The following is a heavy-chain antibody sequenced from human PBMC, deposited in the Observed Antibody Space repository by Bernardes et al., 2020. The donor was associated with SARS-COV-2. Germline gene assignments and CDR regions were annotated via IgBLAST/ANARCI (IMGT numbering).Heavy chain of an antibody. CDR3: ARGFDY. CDR2: IYYSGST. J-gene: IGHJ4*02. Sequence: SETLSLTCTVSGGSISSANWWSWVRQPPGKGLEWIGYIYYSGSTNYNPSLKSRVTISVDTSKNQFSLKLSSVTAADTAVYYCARGFDYWGQGTLVTVSS. CDR1: GGSISSANW. V-gene: IGHV4-61*01.